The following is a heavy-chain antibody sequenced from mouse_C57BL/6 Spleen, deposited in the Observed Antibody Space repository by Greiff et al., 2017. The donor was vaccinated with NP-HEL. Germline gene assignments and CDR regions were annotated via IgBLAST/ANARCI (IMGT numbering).Heavy chain of an antibody. CDR1: GYTFTDYE. CDR3: TRSPAYDYYGFVY. CDR2: IDPETGGT. V-gene: IGHV1-15*01. Sequence: QVQLKQSGAELVRPGASVTLSCKASGYTFTDYEMHWVKQTPVHGLEWIGAIDPETGGTAYNQKFKGKAILTADKSSSTAYMERRSLTAEDSAVYYCTRSPAYDYYGFVYWGQGTTLTVSS. D-gene: IGHD1-1*01. J-gene: IGHJ2*01.